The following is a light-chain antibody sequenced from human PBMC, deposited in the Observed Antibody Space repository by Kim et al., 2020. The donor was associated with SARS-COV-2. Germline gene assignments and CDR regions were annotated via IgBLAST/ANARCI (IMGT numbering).Light chain of an antibody. J-gene: IGLJ2*01. CDR2: KVS. Sequence: GSPGQTASITSSGDKWGDKYACWYQQKPGQSPVLVIYKVSKRPSGIPERFSGSNSGNTATLTISGTQAMDEADYYCQAWDSSTVVFGGGTQLTVL. CDR1: KWGDKY. V-gene: IGLV3-1*01. CDR3: QAWDSSTVV.